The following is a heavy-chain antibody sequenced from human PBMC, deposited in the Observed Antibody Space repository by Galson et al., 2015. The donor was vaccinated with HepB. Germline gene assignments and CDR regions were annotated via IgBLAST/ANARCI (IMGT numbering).Heavy chain of an antibody. CDR2: FDPEDGET. J-gene: IGHJ4*02. CDR1: GYTLTELS. V-gene: IGHV1-24*01. D-gene: IGHD2-15*01. CDR3: ATVGGGMRYLDY. Sequence: SVKVSCKVSGYTLTELSMHWVRQAPGKGLEWMGGFDPEDGETIYAQKFQGRVTMTEDTSTDTAYMELSSLRSEDTAVYYCATVGGGMRYLDYWGQGTLVTVSS.